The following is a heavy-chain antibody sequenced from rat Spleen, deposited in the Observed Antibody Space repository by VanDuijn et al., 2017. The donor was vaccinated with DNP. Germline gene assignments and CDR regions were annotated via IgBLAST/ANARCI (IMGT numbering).Heavy chain of an antibody. CDR3: ARTVYYYGTYIPCDY. Sequence: EVQLQESGPGLVKPSQSLSLTCSVTGYSITSNYWGWIRKFPGNKMEWMGYISYSGSTSYNPSLKSRISITRDTSKNQFFLHLNSVTTDDTATYYCARTVYYYGTYIPCDYWGRGVMVTVSS. CDR1: GYSITSNY. V-gene: IGHV3-1*01. J-gene: IGHJ2*01. CDR2: ISYSGST. D-gene: IGHD1-2*01.